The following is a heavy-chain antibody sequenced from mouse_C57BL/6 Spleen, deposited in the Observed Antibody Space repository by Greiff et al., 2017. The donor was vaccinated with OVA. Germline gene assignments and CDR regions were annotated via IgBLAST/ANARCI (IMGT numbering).Heavy chain of an antibody. CDR3: TRRTAQARREAWFAY. V-gene: IGHV1-15*01. J-gene: IGHJ3*01. D-gene: IGHD3-2*02. CDR2: IDPETGGT. Sequence: QVQLKQSGAELVRPGASVTLSCKASGYTFTDYEMHWVKQTPVHGLEWIGAIDPETGGTAYHQKFKGKAILTADKSYSTAYRELRSLTSDDSAGYYCTRRTAQARREAWFAYWGPGTLVTVSA. CDR1: GYTFTDYE.